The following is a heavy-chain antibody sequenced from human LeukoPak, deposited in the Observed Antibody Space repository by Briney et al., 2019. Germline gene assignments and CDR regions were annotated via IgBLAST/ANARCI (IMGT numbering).Heavy chain of an antibody. J-gene: IGHJ5*02. CDR2: IHYSGST. CDR3: ARDDAASYYSWFGT. CDR1: GGSISSSSYY. Sequence: KTSETLSLTCTVSGGSISSSSYYWGWIRQTPGKGLEWIGSIHYSGSTYYNPSLKSRVTISVESTQFSLNLMSVTPADTATYYCARDDAASYYSWFGTWGQGILVTVSS. V-gene: IGHV4-39*07. D-gene: IGHD1-26*01.